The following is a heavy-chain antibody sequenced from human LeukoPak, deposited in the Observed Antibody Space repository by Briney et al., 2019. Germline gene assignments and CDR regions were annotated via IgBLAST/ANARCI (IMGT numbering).Heavy chain of an antibody. V-gene: IGHV3-21*01. CDR2: ISSSSYI. J-gene: IGHJ4*02. CDR1: GFTFSSYS. CDR3: ARESSSGIVVAPFDY. D-gene: IGHD2-15*01. Sequence: GGSLRLSCAASGFTFSSYSMNWVRQAPGKGLEWVSSISSSSYIYYADSVKGRFTISRDNAKNSLYLQMNSLRAEDTAAYYCARESSSGIVVAPFDYWGQGTLVTVSS.